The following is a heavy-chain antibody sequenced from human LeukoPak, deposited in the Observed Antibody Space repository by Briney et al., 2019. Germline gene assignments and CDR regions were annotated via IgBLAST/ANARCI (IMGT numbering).Heavy chain of an antibody. CDR1: GITFRSSS. Sequence: HAGGSLRLSCVASGITFRSSSMHWVRQAPGKGLEWLAFIRFDGSTKYYADSVKVRFTVSRDNSKSTLYLQMNSLRAEDTAVYYCARPDFWGQGTLVTVSS. V-gene: IGHV3-30*02. CDR2: IRFDGSTK. CDR3: ARPDF. J-gene: IGHJ4*02.